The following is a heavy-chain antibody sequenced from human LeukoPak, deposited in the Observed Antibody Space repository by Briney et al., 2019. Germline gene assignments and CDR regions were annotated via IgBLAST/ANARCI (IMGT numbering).Heavy chain of an antibody. CDR1: DGSISSSNYY. Sequence: PSETLSLTCTVSDGSISSSNYYWGWIRQPPGKGLEWIGSMYYSGNTYYNPPLTSRVTISVDTSKNEFSLTLRSVTAADTAVYYCVAYVTATGHLDNWGQGTLVTVSS. D-gene: IGHD6-13*01. V-gene: IGHV4-39*01. J-gene: IGHJ4*02. CDR3: VAYVTATGHLDN. CDR2: MYYSGNT.